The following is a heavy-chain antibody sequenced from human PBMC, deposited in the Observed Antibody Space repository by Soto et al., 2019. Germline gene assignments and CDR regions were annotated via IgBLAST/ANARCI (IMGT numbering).Heavy chain of an antibody. CDR1: GGSISSYY. V-gene: IGHV4-59*01. CDR3: ARSSRTYSSSWYSDYYYYGMDV. CDR2: IYYSGST. J-gene: IGHJ6*02. D-gene: IGHD6-13*01. Sequence: SETLSLTCTVSGGSISSYYWSWIRQPPGKGLEWIGYIYYSGSTNYNPSLKSRVTISVDTSKNQFSLKLSSVTAADTAVYYCARSSRTYSSSWYSDYYYYGMDVWGQGTTVTVS.